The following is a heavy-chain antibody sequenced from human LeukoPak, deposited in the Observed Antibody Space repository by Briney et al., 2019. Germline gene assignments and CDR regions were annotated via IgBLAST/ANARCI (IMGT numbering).Heavy chain of an antibody. D-gene: IGHD1-26*01. CDR1: GYSFTSYW. V-gene: IGHV5-51*01. J-gene: IGHJ3*02. CDR2: IYPGDSDT. CDR3: ARLTTSGSYEANAFDI. Sequence: GESLKISCKGSGYSFTSYWIGWVRQMPGKGLEWMGIIYPGDSDTRYSPSFQGQVTISADKSISTAYLQWSSLKASDTAMYYCARLTTSGSYEANAFDIWGQGTMVTVSS.